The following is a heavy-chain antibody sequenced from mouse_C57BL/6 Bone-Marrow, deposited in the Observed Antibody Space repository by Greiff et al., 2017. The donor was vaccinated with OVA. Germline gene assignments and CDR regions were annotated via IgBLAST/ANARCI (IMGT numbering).Heavy chain of an antibody. CDR2: LDPSDSYT. J-gene: IGHJ4*01. CDR3: ARYDYIYDYAMDY. D-gene: IGHD2-4*01. Sequence: QVQLQQPGAELVMPGASVKLSCKASGYTFTSYWMHWVKQRPGQGLEWIGELDPSDSYTNYNQKFKGKSTLTVDKSYSTAYMQLSSLTSEDSAVYYCARYDYIYDYAMDYWGQGTSVTVSS. CDR1: GYTFTSYW. V-gene: IGHV1-69*01.